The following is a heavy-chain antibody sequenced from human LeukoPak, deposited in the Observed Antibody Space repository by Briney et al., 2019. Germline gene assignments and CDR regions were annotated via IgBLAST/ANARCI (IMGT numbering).Heavy chain of an antibody. CDR3: ARSNSGSSRYWYFGL. V-gene: IGHV4-39*01. J-gene: IGHJ2*01. Sequence: SETLSLTCTVSGGSIISGRYYWGLIRQPPGKGLEWIGSIYYGGSAYYNPSLKSRVTISVDTPKNQFSLKLSSVTAADTALHYCARSNSGSSRYWYFGLWGRGTLVTVSS. D-gene: IGHD1-26*01. CDR1: GGSIISGRYY. CDR2: IYYGGSA.